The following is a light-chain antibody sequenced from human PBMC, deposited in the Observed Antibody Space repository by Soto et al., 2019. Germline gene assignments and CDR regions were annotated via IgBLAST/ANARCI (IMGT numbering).Light chain of an antibody. V-gene: IGKV1-39*01. Sequence: DIQMTQSPSSLSASVGDRVTITCRASQSISSYLNWYQQKPGKAPKLLIYAASSLQSGVPSRFSGSGSGTDFTLNISSLQPDDFATYYCQQCYTNPRTFGQGTKVEIK. CDR2: AAS. CDR3: QQCYTNPRT. CDR1: QSISSY. J-gene: IGKJ1*01.